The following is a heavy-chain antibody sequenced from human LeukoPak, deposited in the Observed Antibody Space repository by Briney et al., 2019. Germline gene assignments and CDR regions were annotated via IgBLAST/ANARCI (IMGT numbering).Heavy chain of an antibody. CDR1: GGTFSSYA. D-gene: IGHD1-1*01. V-gene: IGHV1-69*13. CDR3: ARGKDWNAYYYYGMDV. J-gene: IGHJ6*02. Sequence: PWASVKVSCKASGGTFSSYAISWVRQAPGQGLEWMGGIIPIFGTANYAQKFQGRVTITADESTSTAYMELSSLRSEDTAVYYCARGKDWNAYYYYGMDVWGQGTTVTVSS. CDR2: IIPIFGTA.